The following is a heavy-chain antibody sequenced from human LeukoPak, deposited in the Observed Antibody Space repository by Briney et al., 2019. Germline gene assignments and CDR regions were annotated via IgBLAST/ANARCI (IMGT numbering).Heavy chain of an antibody. CDR1: GYRFTSYW. CDR2: MYPGDSDT. CDR3: AISLGSSGPYYFDY. V-gene: IGHV5-51*01. Sequence: GESLKISCKGSGYRFTSYWIGWVRQMPGKGLEWMGIMYPGDSDTRYSPSFQGLVTISADRSISTAYLQWSSLKASDTAMYYCAISLGSSGPYYFDYWGQGTLVTVSS. J-gene: IGHJ4*02. D-gene: IGHD6-19*01.